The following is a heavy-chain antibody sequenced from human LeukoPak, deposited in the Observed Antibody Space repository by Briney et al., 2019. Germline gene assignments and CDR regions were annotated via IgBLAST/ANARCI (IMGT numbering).Heavy chain of an antibody. CDR2: INWNGGST. CDR1: GFTFSSYA. V-gene: IGHV3-20*04. D-gene: IGHD3-22*01. Sequence: GGSLRLSCAASGFTFSSYAMSWVRQAPGKGLEWVSGINWNGGSTGYADSVKGRFTTSRDNAKNSLYLQMNSLRAEDTALYYCARIDTYYYDSSGYYSAFDIWGQGTIVTVSS. J-gene: IGHJ3*02. CDR3: ARIDTYYYDSSGYYSAFDI.